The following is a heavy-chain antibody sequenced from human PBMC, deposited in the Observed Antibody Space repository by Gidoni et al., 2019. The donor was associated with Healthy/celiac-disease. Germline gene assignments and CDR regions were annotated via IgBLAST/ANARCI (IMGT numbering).Heavy chain of an antibody. J-gene: IGHJ5*02. D-gene: IGHD6-13*01. CDR2: IYYSGST. V-gene: IGHV4-39*01. CDR3: ARSHGTHPYNWFDP. Sequence: QLQLQESGPGLVKPSEPLSLTCTVSGGSISSSSYYWGWIRQPPGKGLEWIGSIYYSGSTYYNPSLKSRVTISVDTSKNQFSLKLSSVTAADTAVYYCARSHGTHPYNWFDPWGQGTLVTVSS. CDR1: GGSISSSSYY.